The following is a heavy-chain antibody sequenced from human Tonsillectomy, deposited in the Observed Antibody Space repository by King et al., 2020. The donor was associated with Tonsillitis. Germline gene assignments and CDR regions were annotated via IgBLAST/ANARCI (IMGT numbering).Heavy chain of an antibody. Sequence: VQLVESGGGLVKPGGSLRLSCAASGFTFSDYYMSWIRQAPGKGLEWVSYISRGGNTIYYADSVKGRFAISRENAKNSLYLQMNSLRAEDTAVYYCARPRASVSFDAFDVWGQGTMVTVSS. CDR3: ARPRASVSFDAFDV. CDR1: GFTFSDYY. V-gene: IGHV3-11*01. D-gene: IGHD1-26*01. J-gene: IGHJ3*01. CDR2: ISRGGNTI.